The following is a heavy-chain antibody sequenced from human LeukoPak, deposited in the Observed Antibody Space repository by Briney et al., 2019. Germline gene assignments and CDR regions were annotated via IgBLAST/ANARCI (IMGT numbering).Heavy chain of an antibody. J-gene: IGHJ4*02. D-gene: IGHD2-2*01. CDR1: GGTFSSYA. CDR3: ARGPIVVVPAAIYFDY. Sequence: SVTVSCKASGGTFSSYAISWVRQAPGQGLEWMGRIIPILGIANYAQKFQGRVTITADKSTSTAYMELSSLRSEDTAVYYCARGPIVVVPAAIYFDYWGQGTLVTVSS. V-gene: IGHV1-69*04. CDR2: IIPILGIA.